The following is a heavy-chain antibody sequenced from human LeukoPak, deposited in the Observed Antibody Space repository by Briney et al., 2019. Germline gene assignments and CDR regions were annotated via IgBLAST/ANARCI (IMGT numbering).Heavy chain of an antibody. CDR1: SGSVTSYY. CDR3: ARASYSSIGRKYYYYMDV. CDR2: IYYSGFT. Sequence: PSETLSLTCSISSGSVTSYYWNWIRQPPGKGLEWIGYIYYSGFTNYNPSLKSRVTISGGTSKNQFSLRLSSVTAADTAVYYCARASYSSIGRKYYYYMDVWGKGTTVTVSS. V-gene: IGHV4-59*02. D-gene: IGHD6-13*01. J-gene: IGHJ6*03.